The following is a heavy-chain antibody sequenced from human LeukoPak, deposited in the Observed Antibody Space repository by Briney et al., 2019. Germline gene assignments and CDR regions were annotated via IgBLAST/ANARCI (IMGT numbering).Heavy chain of an antibody. J-gene: IGHJ5*01. V-gene: IGHV4-4*02. D-gene: IGHD2-2*01. CDR3: ASSPRLTTSWFLFDS. Sequence: PSGTLSLICGVSGGSISSTNWWTWVRQPPGKGLEWIGYVYYSGSTNYNPSLKTRLHLSVDTSKNRFSLKLSSVTAADTAVYYCASSPRLTTSWFLFDSWGHGTLVTVSS. CDR1: GGSISSTNW. CDR2: VYYSGST.